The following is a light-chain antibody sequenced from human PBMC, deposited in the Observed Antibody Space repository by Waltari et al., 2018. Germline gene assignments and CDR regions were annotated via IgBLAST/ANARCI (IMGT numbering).Light chain of an antibody. Sequence: EIVLTQSPGTLSLSPGERATLSCRASQSVSRYLAWYQQKPGQAPRLLIYEASRRATGIPDRFSGSGSGTDFTLTISRLEPEDFAVYYCQKYWTLPATFGQGTKVEIK. CDR1: QSVSRY. CDR3: QKYWTLPAT. J-gene: IGKJ1*01. V-gene: IGKV3-20*01. CDR2: EAS.